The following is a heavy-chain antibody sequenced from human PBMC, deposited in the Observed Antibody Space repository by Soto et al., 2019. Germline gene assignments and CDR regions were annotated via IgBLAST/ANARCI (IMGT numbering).Heavy chain of an antibody. Sequence: EVQLVESGGGLVKPGGSLRLSCAASGFTFSSYSMNWVRQAPGKGLEWVSSISSSSSYIYYADSVKGRFTISRDNAKNSLYLQMNSLRAEDTAVYYCARDHSVWGSYRPGYWGQGTLVTVSS. V-gene: IGHV3-21*01. CDR3: ARDHSVWGSYRPGY. D-gene: IGHD3-16*02. J-gene: IGHJ4*02. CDR1: GFTFSSYS. CDR2: ISSSSSYI.